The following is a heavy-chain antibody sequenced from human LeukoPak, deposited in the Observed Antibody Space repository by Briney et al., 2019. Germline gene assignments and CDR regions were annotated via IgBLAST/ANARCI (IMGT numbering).Heavy chain of an antibody. V-gene: IGHV3-11*01. J-gene: IGHJ4*02. CDR2: ISGSGGDI. D-gene: IGHD7-27*01. CDR1: GFVFSDFY. CDR3: ARAWGSADY. Sequence: KSGGSLRLSCSASGFVFSDFYMSWIRQTPGKGLEWISYISGSGGDIYYGDSVKGRFTISRDNSKNSLYLQMNSLRAEDTALYYCARAWGSADYWGQGTLVTVSS.